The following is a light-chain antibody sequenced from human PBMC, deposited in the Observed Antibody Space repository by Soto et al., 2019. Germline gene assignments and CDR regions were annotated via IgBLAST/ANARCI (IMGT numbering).Light chain of an antibody. CDR3: QQHGTT. V-gene: IGKV3-11*01. Sequence: EIVLTQSPATLSLSPGERATLSCRASQSVSSYLAWYQQKPGQAPRLLIYDASNRATGIPARFSGSGSGTDFTLTISSLEPEDFAVYYCQQHGTTFGQGTKVAIK. J-gene: IGKJ1*01. CDR1: QSVSSY. CDR2: DAS.